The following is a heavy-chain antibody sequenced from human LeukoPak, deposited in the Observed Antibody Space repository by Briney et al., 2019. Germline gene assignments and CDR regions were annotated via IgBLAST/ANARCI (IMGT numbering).Heavy chain of an antibody. D-gene: IGHD3-16*01. CDR2: TYYRSKWYN. Sequence: SQTLSLTCAISGDSFSSNSAAWNWIRQSPSRGLEWLGRTYYRSKWYNDYAVSVKSRITINPDTSKNQFSLQLNSVTPEDTAVYYCARDLGPSWGNWFDPWGQGTLVTVSS. V-gene: IGHV6-1*01. CDR3: ARDLGPSWGNWFDP. CDR1: GDSFSSNSAA. J-gene: IGHJ5*02.